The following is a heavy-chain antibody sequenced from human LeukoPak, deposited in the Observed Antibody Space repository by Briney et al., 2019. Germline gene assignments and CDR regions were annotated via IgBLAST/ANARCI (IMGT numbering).Heavy chain of an antibody. CDR2: ISAYNGNT. J-gene: IGHJ4*02. D-gene: IGHD3-22*01. Sequence: GASVKVSCKASGYTFTSYGISWVRQAPGQGLEWMGWISAYNGNTNYAQKLQGRVTMTTDTSTGTAYMELRSLRSDDTAVYYCAREADHYYDSSGYHYQSIDYWGQGTLVTVSS. V-gene: IGHV1-18*01. CDR1: GYTFTSYG. CDR3: AREADHYYDSSGYHYQSIDY.